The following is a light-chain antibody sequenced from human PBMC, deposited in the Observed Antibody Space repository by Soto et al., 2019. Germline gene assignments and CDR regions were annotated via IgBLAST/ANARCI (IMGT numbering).Light chain of an antibody. CDR3: QQYDNLQLT. J-gene: IGKJ4*01. V-gene: IGKV2-28*01. Sequence: DIVMTQTPLSLPVTPGEPASISCRSSQSLLHSNGYNYLDWYLQKPGQSPQLLIYLGSNRASGVPDRFSGSGSGTDFTFTISSLQPEDIATYYCQQYDNLQLTFGGGTKVDIK. CDR1: QSLLHSNGYNY. CDR2: LGS.